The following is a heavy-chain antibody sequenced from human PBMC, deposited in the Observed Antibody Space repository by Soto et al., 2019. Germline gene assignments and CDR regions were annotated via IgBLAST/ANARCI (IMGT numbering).Heavy chain of an antibody. CDR1: GGSISSYY. V-gene: IGHV4-59*08. J-gene: IGHJ6*02. CDR3: VRKGCERLQGVVAV. Sequence: QVQLQESGPGLVKPSETLSLSCTVSGGSISSYYWSWFRQSPGKRMEWIGYVHHSWGSSYNPSLQXXVXVSLDTSKSQFSLKVTSVPATATAGYYGVRKGCERLQGVVAVWGQGTTVTVSS. CDR2: VHHSWGS. D-gene: IGHD6-25*01.